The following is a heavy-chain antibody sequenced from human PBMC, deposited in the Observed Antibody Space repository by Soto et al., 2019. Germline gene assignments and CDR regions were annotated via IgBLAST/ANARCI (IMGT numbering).Heavy chain of an antibody. J-gene: IGHJ4*02. CDR3: ARQIYDSDTGPNFQYYFDS. CDR2: IDPSDSQT. CDR1: GYSCAGYW. D-gene: IGHD3-22*01. V-gene: IGHV5-10-1*01. Sequence: GPSLKISCKGSGYSCAGYWITWVRQKPGKGLEWMRRIDPSDSQTYYSPSFRGHVTISVTKSITTVFLQWSSLRASDTAMYYCARQIYDSDTGPNFQYYFDSWGQGTPVTVSS.